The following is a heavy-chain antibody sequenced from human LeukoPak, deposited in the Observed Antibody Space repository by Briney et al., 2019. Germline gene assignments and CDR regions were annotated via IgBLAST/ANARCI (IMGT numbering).Heavy chain of an antibody. J-gene: IGHJ4*02. V-gene: IGHV3-74*01. CDR2: ISGDGSRT. Sequence: GGSLRLSCAASGFTFSSYWMHWVRQAPGKGLVWVSYISGDGSRTTYADSVKGRFTISRDNAKNTLDLQMNSLRAEDTAVYYCARGPVRNPDPYFDYWGQGTLVTVSS. CDR1: GFTFSSYW. D-gene: IGHD1-14*01. CDR3: ARGPVRNPDPYFDY.